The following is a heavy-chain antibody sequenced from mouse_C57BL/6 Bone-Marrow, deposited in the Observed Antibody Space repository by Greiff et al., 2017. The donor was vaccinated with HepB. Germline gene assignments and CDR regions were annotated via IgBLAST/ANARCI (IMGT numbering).Heavy chain of an antibody. CDR2: IYPGDGDT. CDR1: GYAFSSSW. CDR3: ARRGVVATNYYAMDY. J-gene: IGHJ4*01. D-gene: IGHD1-1*01. Sequence: VQLQQSGPELVKPGASVKISCKASGYAFSSSWMNWVKQRPGKGLEWIGRIYPGDGDTNYNGKFKGKATLTADKSSSTAYMQLSSLTSEDSAVYFCARRGVVATNYYAMDYWGQGTSVTVSS. V-gene: IGHV1-82*01.